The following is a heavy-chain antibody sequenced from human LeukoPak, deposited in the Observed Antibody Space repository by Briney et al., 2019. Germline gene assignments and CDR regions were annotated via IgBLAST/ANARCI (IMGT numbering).Heavy chain of an antibody. CDR2: ISSSGSTI. J-gene: IGHJ3*02. Sequence: GGSLRLSCAASGFTFSDYYMSWIRQAPGKGLEWVSYISSSGSTIYYADSVKGRFTISRDNAKNSLYLQMNSLRAEDMALYYCAKDMGAMIGDAFDIWGQGTMVTVSS. D-gene: IGHD3-22*01. V-gene: IGHV3-11*01. CDR1: GFTFSDYY. CDR3: AKDMGAMIGDAFDI.